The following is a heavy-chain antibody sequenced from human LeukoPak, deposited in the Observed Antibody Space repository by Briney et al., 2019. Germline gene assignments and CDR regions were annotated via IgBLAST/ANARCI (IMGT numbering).Heavy chain of an antibody. CDR2: INPSGGST. D-gene: IGHD3-3*01. J-gene: IGHJ5*02. V-gene: IGHV1-46*01. CDR1: GYSFTSYW. CDR3: ARGPLTNNWFDP. Sequence: GESLKISCKGSGYSFTSYWIGWVRQAPGQGLEWMGIINPSGGSTSYAQKFQGRVTMTRDTSTSTVYMELSSLRSEDTAVYYCARGPLTNNWFDPWGQGTLVTVSS.